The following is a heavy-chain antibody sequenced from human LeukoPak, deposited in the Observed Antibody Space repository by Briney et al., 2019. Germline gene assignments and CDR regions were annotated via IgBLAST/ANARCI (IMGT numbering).Heavy chain of an antibody. CDR2: IYYSGST. CDR1: GGSISSGDYY. V-gene: IGHV4-30-4*01. CDR3: ASNDFWSGYFFDY. J-gene: IGHJ4*02. Sequence: SETLSLTCTVSGGSISSGDYYWSWIRQPPGKGLEWIGYIYYSGSTYYNPSLKSRVTISVDTSKNQFSLKLSSVTAADTAVYYCASNDFWSGYFFDYWGQGTLVTVSS. D-gene: IGHD3-3*01.